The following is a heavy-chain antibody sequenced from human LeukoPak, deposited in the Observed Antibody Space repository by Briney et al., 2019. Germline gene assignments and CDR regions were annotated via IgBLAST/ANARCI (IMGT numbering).Heavy chain of an antibody. CDR3: ARGYCSGGSCYAHDY. Sequence: GASVKVSCTASGYTFTGYYMHWVRQAPGQGLEWMGWINPNSGGTNYAQKFQGWVTMTRDTSISTAHMELSRRRSDDTAVYYCARGYCSGGSCYAHDYWGQGTLVTVSS. CDR2: INPNSGGT. J-gene: IGHJ4*02. V-gene: IGHV1-2*04. D-gene: IGHD2-15*01. CDR1: GYTFTGYY.